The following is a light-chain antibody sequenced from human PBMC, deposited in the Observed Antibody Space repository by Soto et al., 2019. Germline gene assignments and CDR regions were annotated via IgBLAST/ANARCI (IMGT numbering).Light chain of an antibody. Sequence: GDTVTLTCRASQSISTTLNWYQHKPEKAPKLLIYAASNLLSGVPSRFSGSGSGTDFTLTISSLQPEDFATYYCQQTYSAPWTFGHGTKVDIK. J-gene: IGKJ1*01. CDR2: AAS. CDR3: QQTYSAPWT. V-gene: IGKV1-39*01. CDR1: QSISTT.